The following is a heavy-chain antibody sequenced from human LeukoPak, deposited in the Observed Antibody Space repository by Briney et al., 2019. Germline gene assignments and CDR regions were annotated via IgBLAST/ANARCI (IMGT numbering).Heavy chain of an antibody. CDR3: ARDVGGLDH. Sequence: GGSLRLSCTVSGFTLNEYSMTWIRQAPGKGLECLAFINNSGRTIYYADSVKGRFTISKDDAENSLFLQMSGLRVDDTAVYYCARDVGGLDHWGQGTAVTVSS. D-gene: IGHD3-16*01. J-gene: IGHJ4*03. CDR2: INNSGRTI. V-gene: IGHV3-11*01. CDR1: GFTLNEYS.